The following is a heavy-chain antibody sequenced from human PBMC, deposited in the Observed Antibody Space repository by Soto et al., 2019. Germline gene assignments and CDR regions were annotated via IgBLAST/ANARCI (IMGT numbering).Heavy chain of an antibody. CDR2: ISSSGSTI. CDR3: ARGDADYFDSSGHLEY. Sequence: EVQLVESGGGLVQPGGSLRLSCAASGFTFSSYEMNWVRQAPGKGLVWVSYISSSGSTIYYADSVKGRFTISRDNAKNPLYLQMNSLRAEDTAVYYCARGDADYFDSSGHLEYWGQGTLFTVSS. D-gene: IGHD3-22*01. V-gene: IGHV3-48*03. J-gene: IGHJ4*02. CDR1: GFTFSSYE.